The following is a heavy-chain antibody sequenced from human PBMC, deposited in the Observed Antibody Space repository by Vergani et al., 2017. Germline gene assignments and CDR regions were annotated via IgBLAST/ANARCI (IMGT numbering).Heavy chain of an antibody. V-gene: IGHV4-34*01. CDR3: AREDTAMVADY. J-gene: IGHJ4*02. CDR2: INDSGST. CDR1: GGSFSGYY. D-gene: IGHD5-18*01. Sequence: QVQLQQWGAGLLKPSETLSLTCAVYGGSFSGYYWSWIRQPPGKGLEWIGEINDSGSTNYNPSLKSRVTISVDTSKNQFSLKLSSVTAADTAVYYCAREDTAMVADYWGQGTLVTVSS.